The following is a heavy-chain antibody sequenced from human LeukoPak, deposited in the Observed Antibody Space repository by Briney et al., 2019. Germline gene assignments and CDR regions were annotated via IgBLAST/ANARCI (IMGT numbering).Heavy chain of an antibody. J-gene: IGHJ3*02. V-gene: IGHV4-39*07. CDR2: ISYSGTT. CDR3: ARDRGLWLGEARDAFDI. D-gene: IGHD3-10*01. Sequence: SETLSLTCTVSGDSINNNVYYWGWIRQPPGKGLEWIAIISYSGTTYYNPSLKTRTTISIDTSKNKFSLKVNSVTAADTAMYYCARDRGLWLGEARDAFDIWGQGTMVTVFS. CDR1: GDSINNNVYY.